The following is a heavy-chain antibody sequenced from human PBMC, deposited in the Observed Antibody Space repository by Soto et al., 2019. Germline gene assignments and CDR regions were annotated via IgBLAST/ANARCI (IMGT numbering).Heavy chain of an antibody. CDR1: GGYISSDDYY. V-gene: IGHV4-30-4*01. J-gene: IGHJ4*02. Sequence: QVQLQESGPGLVKPSQTLSLTCTVSGGYISSDDYYWSWVRQTTGRGLEWIGFIFYSGNTYYTPSLNTPASISVDTHKNRFSLMVTSETATYTAVYYCVREGTNLSPHEYIMGAGHFESWGQGALVTVSS. CDR3: VREGTNLSPHEYIMGAGHFES. D-gene: IGHD6-6*01. CDR2: IFYSGNT.